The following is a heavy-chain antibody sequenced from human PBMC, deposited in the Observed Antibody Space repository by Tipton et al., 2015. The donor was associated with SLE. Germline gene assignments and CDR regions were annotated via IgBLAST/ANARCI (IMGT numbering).Heavy chain of an antibody. Sequence: SLRLSCAASGFNFRSYWMSWVRQAPGKGLEWVANIQQDGSEKFYVDSVKGRFTISRDNAKNSLYLQMNSLRVEDTAVYYCAKGGIVGATDFDSWGQGTLVTVSS. J-gene: IGHJ4*02. CDR3: AKGGIVGATDFDS. CDR2: IQQDGSEK. V-gene: IGHV3-7*01. D-gene: IGHD1-26*01. CDR1: GFNFRSYW.